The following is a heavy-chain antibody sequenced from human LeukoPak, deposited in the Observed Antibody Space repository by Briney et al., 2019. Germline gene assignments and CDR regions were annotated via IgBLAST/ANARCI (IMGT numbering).Heavy chain of an antibody. CDR2: ISAYNGNT. CDR3: ARVPYYGDGSVGAYYYYMDV. V-gene: IGHV1-18*01. J-gene: IGHJ6*03. D-gene: IGHD4-17*01. Sequence: ASVKVSCKASGYTFTSYGISWVRQAPGQGLEWMGWISAYNGNTNYAQKLQGRVTMTTDTSTSTAYMELRSLRSADTAVYYCARVPYYGDGSVGAYYYYMDVWGKGTTVTISS. CDR1: GYTFTSYG.